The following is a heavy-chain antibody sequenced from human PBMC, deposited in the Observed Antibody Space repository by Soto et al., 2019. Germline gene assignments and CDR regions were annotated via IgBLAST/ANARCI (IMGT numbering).Heavy chain of an antibody. Sequence: SLRLSCAASGFTFSSYAMHWVRQAPGKGLEWVAVISYDGSNKYYADSVKGRFTISRDNSKNTLYLQMNGLRAEDTAVYYCAKHSVGGVIVNLVAWGQGTLVTVSS. D-gene: IGHD3-16*02. CDR3: AKHSVGGVIVNLVA. CDR1: GFTFSSYA. CDR2: ISYDGSNK. V-gene: IGHV3-30-3*02. J-gene: IGHJ4*02.